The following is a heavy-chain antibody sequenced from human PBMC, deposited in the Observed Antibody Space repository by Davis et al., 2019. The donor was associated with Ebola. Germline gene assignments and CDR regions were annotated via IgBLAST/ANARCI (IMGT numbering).Heavy chain of an antibody. D-gene: IGHD2-15*01. CDR2: VSLDGTNK. J-gene: IGHJ6*02. CDR3: AKETAPFVYHYGMDV. Sequence: GESLKISCAASGFMFSTYGMHWVRQAPGKGLEWVAVVSLDGTNKNYADSVKGRFTISRDNSKNTLYLQMNSLRAEDTAVYYCAKETAPFVYHYGMDVCGQGTTVTVSS. V-gene: IGHV3-30*18. CDR1: GFMFSTYG.